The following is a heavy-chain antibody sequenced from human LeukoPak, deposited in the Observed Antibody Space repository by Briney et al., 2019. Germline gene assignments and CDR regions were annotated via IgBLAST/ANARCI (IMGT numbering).Heavy chain of an antibody. CDR3: ARVGLRDYGDYRAFDY. CDR1: GYTFTSYG. Sequence: EASVKVSCKASGYTFTSYGISWVRQAPGQGLEWMGRIIPILGIANYAQKFQGRVTITADKSTSTAYMELSSLRSEDTAVYYCARVGLRDYGDYRAFDYWGQGTLVTVSS. J-gene: IGHJ4*02. D-gene: IGHD4-17*01. V-gene: IGHV1-69*04. CDR2: IIPILGIA.